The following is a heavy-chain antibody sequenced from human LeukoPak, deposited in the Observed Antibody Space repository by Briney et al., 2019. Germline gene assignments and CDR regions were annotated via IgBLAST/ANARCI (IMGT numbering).Heavy chain of an antibody. Sequence: GGSLRLSCAASGFTFSSYAMHWVRQAPGKGLEWVAVISYDGSNKYYADSVKGRFTISRDNSKNTLYLQMNSLRAEDTAVYYCASFDSSGYYVGDAFDIWGQGTMVTVSS. V-gene: IGHV3-30*04. CDR2: ISYDGSNK. CDR3: ASFDSSGYYVGDAFDI. D-gene: IGHD3-22*01. J-gene: IGHJ3*02. CDR1: GFTFSSYA.